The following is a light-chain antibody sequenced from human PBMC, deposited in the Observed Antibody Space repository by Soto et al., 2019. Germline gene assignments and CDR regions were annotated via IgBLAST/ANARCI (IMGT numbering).Light chain of an antibody. V-gene: IGKV1-5*03. Sequence: DIQLTQYTSTLSACGGGRYISTVRASQRISGWLAWYQQKPGKAPKLLIYKASSLESGVPSRFSGSGSGTEFTVTISSLQPDDFAPYYCQQYSSYSWTFGQGTKV. CDR2: KAS. CDR1: QRISGW. CDR3: QQYSSYSWT. J-gene: IGKJ1*01.